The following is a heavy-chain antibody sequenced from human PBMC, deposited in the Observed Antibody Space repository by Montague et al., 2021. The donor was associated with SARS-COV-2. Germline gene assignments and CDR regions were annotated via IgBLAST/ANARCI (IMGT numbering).Heavy chain of an antibody. Sequence: SLRLSCAASGFTFSDYYMSWIRQAPGKGLEWVSYISSSGSTIYYADSVKGRFTISRDSAKNSLYLQMNSLRAEDTAVYYCARAVSGYSYGSYWYFDLWGRGTLVTVSS. CDR1: GFTFSDYY. V-gene: IGHV3-11*01. CDR3: ARAVSGYSYGSYWYFDL. D-gene: IGHD5-18*01. CDR2: ISSSGSTI. J-gene: IGHJ2*01.